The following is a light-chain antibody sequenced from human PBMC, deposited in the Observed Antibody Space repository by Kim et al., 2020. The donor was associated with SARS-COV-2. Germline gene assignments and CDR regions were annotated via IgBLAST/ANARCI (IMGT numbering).Light chain of an antibody. CDR2: DAS. CDR1: QSVSSY. J-gene: IGKJ3*01. CDR3: QQRSNWPLLFT. V-gene: IGKV3-11*01. Sequence: EIVVTQSPATLSLSPGERATLSCRASQSVSSYLAWYQQKPGQAPRLLIYDASNRATGIPARFSGSGSGTDFTLTISSLEPEDFAVYYCQQRSNWPLLFTFGPGTKVDIK.